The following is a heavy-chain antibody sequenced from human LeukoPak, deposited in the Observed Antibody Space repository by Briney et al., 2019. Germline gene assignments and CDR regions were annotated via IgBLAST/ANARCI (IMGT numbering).Heavy chain of an antibody. CDR2: IRYDGSNK. V-gene: IGHV3-30*02. D-gene: IGHD2-15*01. Sequence: GGSLRLSCAASGFTFSSYGMHWVRQAPGKGLEWVAFIRYDGSNKYYANSVKGRFTISRDNSKNTLYLQMNSLRAEVTAVYYRAKDRGYCSGGSCYSPAFDYWGQGTLVTVSS. CDR1: GFTFSSYG. CDR3: AKDRGYCSGGSCYSPAFDY. J-gene: IGHJ4*02.